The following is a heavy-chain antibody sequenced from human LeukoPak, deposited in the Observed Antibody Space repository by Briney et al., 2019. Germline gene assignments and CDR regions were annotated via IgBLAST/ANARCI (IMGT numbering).Heavy chain of an antibody. Sequence: GGSLRLSCAASGFTFSSYEMNWVRQAPGKGLEWVSGISGSGGSTYYADSVKGRFTISRDNSKNTLYLQMNSLRAEDTAIYYCAKDPGSGSYPGNFDYWGQGTLVTVSS. CDR3: AKDPGSGSYPGNFDY. CDR2: ISGSGGST. CDR1: GFTFSSYE. J-gene: IGHJ4*02. V-gene: IGHV3-23*01. D-gene: IGHD1-26*01.